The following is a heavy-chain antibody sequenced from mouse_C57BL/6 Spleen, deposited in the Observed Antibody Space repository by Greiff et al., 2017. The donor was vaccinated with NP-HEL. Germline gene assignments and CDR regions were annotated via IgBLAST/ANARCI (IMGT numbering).Heavy chain of an antibody. Sequence: VKDRFTISRDDSESMLYLQMNNLKTEDTAMYYCVSPIYYGYDPFAYWGQGTLVTVSA. J-gene: IGHJ3*01. V-gene: IGHV10-1*01. CDR3: VSPIYYGYDPFAY. D-gene: IGHD2-2*01.